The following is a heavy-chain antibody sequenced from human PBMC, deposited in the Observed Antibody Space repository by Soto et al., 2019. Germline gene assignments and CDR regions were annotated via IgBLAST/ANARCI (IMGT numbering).Heavy chain of an antibody. CDR1: GGSVSSGSYY. Sequence: SETLSLTCTVSGGSVSSGSYYWSWIRQPPGKGLEWIGYIYYSGSTNYNPSLKSRVTISVDTSKNQFSLKLSSVTAADTAVYYCARGLPMITFGGPAKGYYGMDVWGQGTTVTVSS. V-gene: IGHV4-61*01. J-gene: IGHJ6*02. D-gene: IGHD3-16*01. CDR3: ARGLPMITFGGPAKGYYGMDV. CDR2: IYYSGST.